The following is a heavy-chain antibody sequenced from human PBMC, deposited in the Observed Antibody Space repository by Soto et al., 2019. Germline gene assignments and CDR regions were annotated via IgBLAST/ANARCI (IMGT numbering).Heavy chain of an antibody. D-gene: IGHD3-3*01. CDR3: ARSSLITIFGVVRYYFDY. Sequence: ASVKVSCKASGYTFTSYGISWVRQAPGQGLEWMGWISAYNGNTNYAQKLQGRVTMTTDTSTSTAYMELRSLRSDDTAVYYCARSSLITIFGVVRYYFDYWGQGTLVTVSS. CDR1: GYTFTSYG. V-gene: IGHV1-18*01. J-gene: IGHJ4*02. CDR2: ISAYNGNT.